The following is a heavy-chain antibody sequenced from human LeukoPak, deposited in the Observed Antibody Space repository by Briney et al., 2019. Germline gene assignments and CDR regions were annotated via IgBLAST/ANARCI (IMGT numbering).Heavy chain of an antibody. CDR3: ARVAAGYSVNYFDY. D-gene: IGHD4-23*01. Sequence: PGGSLRLSCAASGFTFSSYGMHWVRQAPGKGLEWVAVIWYDGSNKYYADSVKGRFTISRDNVENSLYLQMNSLRDEDTAVYYCARVAAGYSVNYFDYWGQGTLVTVSS. V-gene: IGHV3-33*01. J-gene: IGHJ4*02. CDR1: GFTFSSYG. CDR2: IWYDGSNK.